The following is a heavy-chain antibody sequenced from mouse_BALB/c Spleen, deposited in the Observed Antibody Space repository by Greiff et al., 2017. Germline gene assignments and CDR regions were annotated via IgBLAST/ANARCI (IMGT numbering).Heavy chain of an antibody. J-gene: IGHJ1*01. D-gene: IGHD1-1*01. CDR3: TRPPFYYDSGHRWYFDV. Sequence: VQLQQSGTVLARPGASVKMSCTASGYTFTSYWMHWVKQRPGQGLEWIGAIYPGNSDTSYNQKFKGKAKLTAVTSTSTAYMELSSLTNEDSADYYCTRPPFYYDSGHRWYFDVWGEGTTVTVSS. CDR2: IYPGNSDT. V-gene: IGHV1-5*01. CDR1: GYTFTSYW.